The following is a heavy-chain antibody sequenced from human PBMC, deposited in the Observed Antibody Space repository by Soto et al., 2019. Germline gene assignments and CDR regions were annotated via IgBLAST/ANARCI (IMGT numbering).Heavy chain of an antibody. CDR3: ARALDYSDNWFDP. Sequence: ASETLSLTCTVSGGSISSYYCSWIRQPPGKGLEWIGYIYYSGSTNYNPSLKSRVTISVDTSKNQFSLKLSSVTAADTAVYYCARALDYSDNWFDPWGQGTLVAVCS. J-gene: IGHJ5*02. CDR2: IYYSGST. CDR1: GGSISSYY. V-gene: IGHV4-59*01. D-gene: IGHD4-4*01.